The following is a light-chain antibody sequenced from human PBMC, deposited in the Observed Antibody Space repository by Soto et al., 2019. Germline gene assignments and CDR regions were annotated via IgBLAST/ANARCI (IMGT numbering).Light chain of an antibody. V-gene: IGLV1-40*01. Sequence: QSVLTQPPSVSGAPGQRVTISCTGSSSNIGAGFDVHWYQQLPGTAPKLLIYGNNNRPSGVPDRFSGSKSGTSASLAITGLQAEDGAHYYCQSYDSSLSGHVVFGGGTKLTVL. CDR1: SSNIGAGFD. CDR2: GNN. J-gene: IGLJ2*01. CDR3: QSYDSSLSGHVV.